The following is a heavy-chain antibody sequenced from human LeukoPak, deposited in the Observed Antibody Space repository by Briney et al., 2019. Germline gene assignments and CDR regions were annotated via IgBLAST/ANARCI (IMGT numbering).Heavy chain of an antibody. D-gene: IGHD3-3*01. Sequence: SETLSLTCAVSGYSISSGYYWGWIRQPPGKGLEWIGSIYHSGSTYYNPSLKSRVTISVDTSKNQFSLKLSSVTAADTAVYYCARRDTYYDFWSGYHNWFXPWGQGTLVT. CDR1: GYSISSGYY. CDR2: IYHSGST. V-gene: IGHV4-38-2*01. CDR3: ARRDTYYDFWSGYHNWFXP. J-gene: IGHJ5*02.